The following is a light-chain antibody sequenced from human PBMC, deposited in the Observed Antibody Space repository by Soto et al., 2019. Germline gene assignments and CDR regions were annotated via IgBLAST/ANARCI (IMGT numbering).Light chain of an antibody. CDR3: QQYNRYPYI. CDR2: KAS. V-gene: IGKV1-5*03. Sequence: DITMTQSPSTLSASVGDRVTITCRASQSLDDWLAWYQQKPGKAPQVLIYKASTLKSGVPARFSGSGSGTEFTLTISSLQPDDFATYYCQQYNRYPYIFGQGTKLEIK. CDR1: QSLDDW. J-gene: IGKJ2*01.